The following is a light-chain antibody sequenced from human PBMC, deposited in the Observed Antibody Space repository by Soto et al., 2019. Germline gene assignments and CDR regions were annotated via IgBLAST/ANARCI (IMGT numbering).Light chain of an antibody. CDR1: QSINNW. V-gene: IGKV1-5*01. J-gene: IGKJ2*03. Sequence: DIQMTQSPSTLSASVGDRVTITCRASQSINNWLAWYQQRTGKAPKLLIHDASNLESGVPSRFGGSGSGTEFTLTISGLQPDDFATYYCQQYNGYSFYTNSFGQGTKVDIK. CDR2: DAS. CDR3: QQYNGYSFYTNS.